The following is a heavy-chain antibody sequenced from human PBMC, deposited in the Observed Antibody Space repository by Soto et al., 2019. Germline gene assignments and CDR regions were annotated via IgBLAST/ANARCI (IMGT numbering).Heavy chain of an antibody. CDR3: ASGTLGGVCLVH. Sequence: SETLSRTCSVSPGSYSKYYWTWIRQPPGEGLEWIGYIYFNGNTNYNPSLKGRVTISIDTSKKQFSLNLSSVTAADTVVYSGASGTLGGVCLVHWGPGTLVTAFS. V-gene: IGHV4-59*01. CDR1: PGSYSKYY. J-gene: IGHJ4*02. D-gene: IGHD3-16*01. CDR2: IYFNGNT.